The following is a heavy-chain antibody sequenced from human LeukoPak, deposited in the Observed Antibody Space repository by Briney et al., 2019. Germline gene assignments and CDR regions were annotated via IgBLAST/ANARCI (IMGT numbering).Heavy chain of an antibody. Sequence: GGSLRLSCAASGFTFSSYEMNWVRQAPGKGLEWVSYISSSGSTIYYADSMKGRFTISRDNAKNSLYLQMNSLRAEDTAVYYCAELGITMIGGVWGKGTTVTVSS. CDR1: GFTFSSYE. J-gene: IGHJ6*04. V-gene: IGHV3-48*03. CDR3: AELGITMIGGV. D-gene: IGHD3-10*02. CDR2: ISSSGSTI.